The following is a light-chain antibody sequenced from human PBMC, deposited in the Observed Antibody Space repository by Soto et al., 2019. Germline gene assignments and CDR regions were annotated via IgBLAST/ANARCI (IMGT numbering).Light chain of an antibody. V-gene: IGKV1-5*01. Sequence: DIQMTQSPSTLSASVGDRVTIPCRAGQTINNWLAWYEQKPGKAPKVLIYDASTLKSGVPSKFSGSGSGTEFTLTISGLQPDDFAIYYCQQYNGCFGPGTNVDIK. CDR1: QTINNW. CDR3: QQYNGC. J-gene: IGKJ3*01. CDR2: DAS.